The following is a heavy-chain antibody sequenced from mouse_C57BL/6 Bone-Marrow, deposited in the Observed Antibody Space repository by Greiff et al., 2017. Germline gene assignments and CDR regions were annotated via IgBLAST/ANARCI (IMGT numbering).Heavy chain of an antibody. J-gene: IGHJ1*03. CDR3: ANYYGSSYGGYFDV. CDR2: ISSGGSYT. V-gene: IGHV5-6*01. CDR1: GFTFSSYG. D-gene: IGHD1-1*01. Sequence: EVHLVESGGDLVKPGGSLKLSCAASGFTFSSYGMSWVRQTPDKRLEWVATISSGGSYTYYPDSVKGRFTISRDNAKNTLYLQMSSLKSEDTAMYYCANYYGSSYGGYFDVWGTGTTVTVSS.